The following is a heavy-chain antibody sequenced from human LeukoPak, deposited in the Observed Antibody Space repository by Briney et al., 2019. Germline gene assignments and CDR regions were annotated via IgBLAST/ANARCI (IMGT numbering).Heavy chain of an antibody. CDR2: ISYDGSNK. J-gene: IGHJ6*03. V-gene: IGHV3-30*18. D-gene: IGHD6-19*01. CDR3: AKDGYSSGWYDYYYYMDV. Sequence: GGSLRLSCAASGFTFSSYGMHWVRQAPGKGLEWVAVISYDGSNKYYADSVKGRFTISRDNSKNTLYLQMNSLRAEDTAVYYCAKDGYSSGWYDYYYYMDVWGKGTTVTVSS. CDR1: GFTFSSYG.